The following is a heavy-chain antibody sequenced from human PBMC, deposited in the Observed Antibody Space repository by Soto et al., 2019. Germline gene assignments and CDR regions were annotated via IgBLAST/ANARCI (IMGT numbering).Heavy chain of an antibody. CDR1: GYTFTSYG. CDR3: ARAKPRILWFGESSHFDY. V-gene: IGHV1-18*01. CDR2: ISAYNGNT. J-gene: IGHJ4*02. D-gene: IGHD3-10*01. Sequence: ASVKVSCKASGYTFTSYGISWVRQAPGQGLEWMGWISAYNGNTNYAQKLQGRVTMTTDTSTSTAYMELRSLRSDDTAVYYCARAKPRILWFGESSHFDYWGQGTLVTVSS.